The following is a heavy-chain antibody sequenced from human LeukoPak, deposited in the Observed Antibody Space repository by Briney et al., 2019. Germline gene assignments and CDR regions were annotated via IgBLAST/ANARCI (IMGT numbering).Heavy chain of an antibody. CDR3: ARQKGDSPQPTDAFDI. J-gene: IGHJ3*02. D-gene: IGHD1-26*01. V-gene: IGHV4-38-2*01. CDR1: GYSLSIGYY. CDR2: IYHSRST. Sequence: PSETMSLTCAVSGYSLSIGYYWGWSRQHPGKGLEWIGSIYHSRSTYYNPSLKSRVTTSVATSKNQSSMKLSSVTAAETAVTYRARQKGDSPQPTDAFDIWGQGTMVTVSS.